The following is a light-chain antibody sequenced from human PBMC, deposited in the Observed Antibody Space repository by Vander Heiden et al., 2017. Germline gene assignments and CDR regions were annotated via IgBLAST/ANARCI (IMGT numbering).Light chain of an antibody. J-gene: IGLJ2*01. CDR3: SSYTSSSTEV. Sequence: QSAPTQLASVSGFPGQSLTLSRTGTSSDVGGYNYVSWYQQHPGKAPKLMIYDVSNRPSGVSNRFSGSKSGNTASLTISGLQAEDEADYYCSSYTSSSTEVFGGGTKLTVL. CDR1: SSDVGGYNY. CDR2: DVS. V-gene: IGLV2-14*03.